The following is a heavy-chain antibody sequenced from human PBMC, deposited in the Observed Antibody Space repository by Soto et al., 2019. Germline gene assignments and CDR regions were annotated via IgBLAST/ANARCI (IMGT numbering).Heavy chain of an antibody. Sequence: EVQLVESGGGLVKPGGSLRLSCVTSGITFSSYAMNWVRQAPGKGLEWVSSISYSTSHIYYADSVRGRFTNSRDNAKNSLYLHMDSLRAEDTAMYYCAGHLASRYSDSWYKGWHVDYWGQGTLVTVSS. D-gene: IGHD1-26*01. J-gene: IGHJ4*02. CDR1: GITFSSYA. V-gene: IGHV3-21*01. CDR3: AGHLASRYSDSWYKGWHVDY. CDR2: ISYSTSHI.